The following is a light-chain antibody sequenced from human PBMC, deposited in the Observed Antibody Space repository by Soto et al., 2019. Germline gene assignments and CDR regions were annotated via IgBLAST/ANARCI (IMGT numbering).Light chain of an antibody. CDR1: NSDIGGYSY. CDR3: SSYTSSTTWV. V-gene: IGLV2-14*03. CDR2: DVT. J-gene: IGLJ2*01. Sequence: QSVLTQPASVSGSPGKSITISCTGTNSDIGGYSYVSWYQLHPGKAPKLVIYDVTNRPSGVSNRFSGSKSGNTDALTISGLQADVAADEDCSSYTSSTTWVFGGGTKLTVL.